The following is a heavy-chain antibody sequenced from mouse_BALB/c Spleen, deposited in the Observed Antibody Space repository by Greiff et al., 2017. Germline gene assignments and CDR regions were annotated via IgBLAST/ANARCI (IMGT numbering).Heavy chain of an antibody. CDR1: GFTFTDYY. CDR2: IRNKANGYTT. D-gene: IGHD1-2*01. V-gene: IGHV7-3*02. J-gene: IGHJ2*01. CDR3: ARGHYYGYFDY. Sequence: EVQGVESGGGLVQPGGSLRLSCATSGFTFTDYYMSWVRQPPGKALEWLGFIRNKANGYTTEYSASVKGRFTISRDNSQSILYLQMNTLRAEDSATYYCARGHYYGYFDYWSQGTTLTVSS.